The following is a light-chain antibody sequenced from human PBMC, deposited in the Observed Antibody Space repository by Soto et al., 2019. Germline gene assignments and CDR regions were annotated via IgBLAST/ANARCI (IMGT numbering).Light chain of an antibody. Sequence: DIQMTQSPSTLSSSFGDRVTITCRASQSIGEWLAWYQQKPGKAPKLLIYKASNLESGVPSRFSGSGSGTEGTITISSLRTDDGATYYCQQYNSYSWTFGQGTKVDIK. CDR3: QQYNSYSWT. V-gene: IGKV1-5*03. J-gene: IGKJ1*01. CDR2: KAS. CDR1: QSIGEW.